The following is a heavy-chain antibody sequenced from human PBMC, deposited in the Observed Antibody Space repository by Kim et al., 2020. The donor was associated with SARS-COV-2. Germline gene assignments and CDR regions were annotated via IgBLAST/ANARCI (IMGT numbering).Heavy chain of an antibody. CDR2: NK. J-gene: IGHJ3*02. V-gene: IGHV3-33*01. Sequence: NKYYAASVKARFTISKDNSKNTLYLQMNSLRAEDTAVYYCARGTTSAFDIWGQGTMVTVSS. CDR3: ARGTTSAFDI. D-gene: IGHD1-7*01.